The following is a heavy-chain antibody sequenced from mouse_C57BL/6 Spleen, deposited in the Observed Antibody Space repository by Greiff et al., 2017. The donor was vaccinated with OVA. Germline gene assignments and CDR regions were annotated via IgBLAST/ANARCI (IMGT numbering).Heavy chain of an antibody. CDR3: ARDGAYYSNYYDY. CDR1: GFTFSSYA. J-gene: IGHJ2*01. V-gene: IGHV5-4*01. Sequence: EVQGVESGGGLVKPGGSLKLSCAASGFTFSSYAMSWVRQTPEKRLEWVATISDGGSYTYYPDNVKGRFTISRDNAKNNLYLQMSHLKSEDTAMYYCARDGAYYSNYYDYWVQGTTLTVSS. D-gene: IGHD2-5*01. CDR2: ISDGGSYT.